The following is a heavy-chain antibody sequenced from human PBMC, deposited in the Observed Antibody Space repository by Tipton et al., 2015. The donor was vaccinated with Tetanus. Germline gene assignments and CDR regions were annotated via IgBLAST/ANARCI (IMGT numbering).Heavy chain of an antibody. D-gene: IGHD2-2*01. CDR3: ARYVATCTIGY. J-gene: IGHJ4*02. Sequence: FTISRDNAKNSLYLQMNSLRPEDTAVYYCARYVATCTIGYWGQGTLVTVSS. V-gene: IGHV3-7*04.